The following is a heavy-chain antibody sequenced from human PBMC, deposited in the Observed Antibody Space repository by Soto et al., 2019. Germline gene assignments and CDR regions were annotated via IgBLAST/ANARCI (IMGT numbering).Heavy chain of an antibody. V-gene: IGHV1-58*01. CDR1: GFTFTSSA. D-gene: IGHD2-2*01. CDR2: IVVGSGNT. Sequence: ASVKVSCKASGFTFTSSAVQWVRQARGQRLECIVWIVVGSGNTNYAQKFQERVTITRDMSTSTAYMELSSLRSEDTAVYYCAAGYCSSTSCRYYYGMDVWGQGTTVTVYS. J-gene: IGHJ6*02. CDR3: AAGYCSSTSCRYYYGMDV.